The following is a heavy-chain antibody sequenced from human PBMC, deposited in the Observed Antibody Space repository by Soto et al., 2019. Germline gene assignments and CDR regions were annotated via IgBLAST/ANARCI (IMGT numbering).Heavy chain of an antibody. CDR3: ARDVDERLTGYYIPFDY. J-gene: IGHJ4*02. Sequence: GASVKVSCKASDYSFASYGVSWGRQAPGQGLEWMGWISAYTGNTNYAQKFQGRVTLTTDTSTSTAYMELRSLTSDDTALYYCARDVDERLTGYYIPFDYWGQGTQVTVSS. CDR2: ISAYTGNT. D-gene: IGHD3-9*01. V-gene: IGHV1-18*01. CDR1: DYSFASYG.